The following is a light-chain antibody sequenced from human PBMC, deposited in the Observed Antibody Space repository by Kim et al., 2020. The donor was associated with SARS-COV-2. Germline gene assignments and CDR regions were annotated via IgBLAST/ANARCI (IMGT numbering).Light chain of an antibody. V-gene: IGLV1-36*01. CDR1: SSNIGNNA. CDR3: ATWDDRLYVYV. J-gene: IGLJ1*01. Sequence: QSVLTQPPSVSETPRQRVTISCSGSSSNIGNNAVNWYQQLPGKAPKLLIYYDDLLPSGVSDRFSGSKSGTSASLAISGLQSEDEADYYCATWDDRLYVYVFGSGTKLTVL. CDR2: YDD.